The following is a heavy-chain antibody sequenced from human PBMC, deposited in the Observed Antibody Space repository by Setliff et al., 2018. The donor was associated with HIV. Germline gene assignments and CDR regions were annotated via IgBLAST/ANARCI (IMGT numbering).Heavy chain of an antibody. D-gene: IGHD4-17*01. Sequence: PGGSLRLSCAASGFTVSSVYMRWVRQAPGKGLEWVSAIYDDGSTYYADSVKGRFTVSRDESKNTLFLQMNSLRVDDTAIYYCVKGAPDYDTNPFYYYFYMHVWGKGTTVTVSS. J-gene: IGHJ6*03. CDR2: IYDDGST. CDR1: GFTVSSVY. CDR3: VKGAPDYDTNPFYYYFYMHV. V-gene: IGHV3-53*01.